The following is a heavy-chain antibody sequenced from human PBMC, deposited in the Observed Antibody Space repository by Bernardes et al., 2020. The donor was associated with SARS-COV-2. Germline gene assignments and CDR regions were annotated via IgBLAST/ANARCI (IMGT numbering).Heavy chain of an antibody. V-gene: IGHV3-7*03. CDR3: AREYGDYVSAFDI. Sequence: GGSLILSCAASGFTFSSYWMSWVRQAPGKGLEWVANIKQDGSEKYYVDSVKGRFTISRDNAKNSLYLQMNSLRAEDTAVYYCAREYGDYVSAFDIWGQGTMVTVSS. D-gene: IGHD4-17*01. CDR1: GFTFSSYW. J-gene: IGHJ3*02. CDR2: IKQDGSEK.